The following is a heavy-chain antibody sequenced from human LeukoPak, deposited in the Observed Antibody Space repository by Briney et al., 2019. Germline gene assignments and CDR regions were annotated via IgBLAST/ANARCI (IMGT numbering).Heavy chain of an antibody. CDR2: KYARGSS. J-gene: IGHJ3*02. Sequence: PSEILSLTCTVSGGSISSYYWSWIRQLAGKGLEWIGRKYARGSSNYNPPVQSRVTMSVDTSKNQFSLKLRSVTAADTAVYYCARGRYCSADICTGGDSFDIWGQGTMVSVSP. V-gene: IGHV4-4*07. CDR3: ARGRYCSADICTGGDSFDI. CDR1: GGSISSYY. D-gene: IGHD2-15*01.